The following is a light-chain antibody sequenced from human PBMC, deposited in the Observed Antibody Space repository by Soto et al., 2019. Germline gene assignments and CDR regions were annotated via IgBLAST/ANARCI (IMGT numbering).Light chain of an antibody. V-gene: IGLV2-8*01. J-gene: IGLJ1*01. CDR1: SSDVGGYNY. CDR3: SSYAGSNNYV. CDR2: EVS. Sequence: QSVLTQPPSASGSPGQSVTISCTGTSSDVGGYNYVSWYQRHPGKAPKLMIYEVSKRPSGVPDRFSGSKSGNTASLTVSGLQVEYEADYYCSSYAGSNNYVFGTGTKVTAL.